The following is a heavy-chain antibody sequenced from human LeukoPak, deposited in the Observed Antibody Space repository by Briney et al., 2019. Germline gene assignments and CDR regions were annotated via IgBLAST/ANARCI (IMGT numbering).Heavy chain of an antibody. Sequence: ASVKVSCKASGYAFTGYYMHWVRQAPGQGLEWMGRINPNSGGTNYAQKFQGRVTITRDTSISTAYMELSRLRSDDTAVYYCARVRYNWNQNSGFDYWGREPWSPSPQ. CDR2: INPNSGGT. D-gene: IGHD1-20*01. J-gene: IGHJ4*02. V-gene: IGHV1-2*06. CDR3: ARVRYNWNQNSGFDY. CDR1: GYAFTGYY.